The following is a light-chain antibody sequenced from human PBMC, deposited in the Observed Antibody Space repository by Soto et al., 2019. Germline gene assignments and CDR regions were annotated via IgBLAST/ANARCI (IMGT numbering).Light chain of an antibody. CDR1: QSLLHSNGFNY. Sequence: EIVMTQSPLSLPVTPGEPASISCRSSQSLLHSNGFNYLDWYLQKPGQSPKLLIYMGSNRASGVPDRYSGSGSGTDFTMRISIVEAEDVGIYYCMQAVQTPWTFGQGTKVEFK. V-gene: IGKV2-28*01. J-gene: IGKJ1*01. CDR3: MQAVQTPWT. CDR2: MGS.